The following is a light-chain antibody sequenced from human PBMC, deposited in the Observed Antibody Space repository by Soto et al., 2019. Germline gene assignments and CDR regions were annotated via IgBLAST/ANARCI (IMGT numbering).Light chain of an antibody. CDR1: SDDVGAYSY. Sequence: QSALTQPASVSGSPGQSITISCTGTSDDVGAYSYVSWYQQVPGKAPKLIIYDVINRPSGVSHRFSGSKSGSTASLTISGLQAEDEAYYYCSSYTRGRTVVFGGGTKLTVL. V-gene: IGLV2-14*01. CDR3: SSYTRGRTVV. J-gene: IGLJ2*01. CDR2: DVI.